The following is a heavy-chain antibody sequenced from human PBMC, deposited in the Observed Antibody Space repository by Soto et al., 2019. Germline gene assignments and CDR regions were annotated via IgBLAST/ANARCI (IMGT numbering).Heavy chain of an antibody. J-gene: IGHJ6*02. CDR1: GGTFSSYA. Sequence: ASVKVSCKASGGTFSSYAISWVRQAPGQGLEWMGGIIPIFGTANYAQKFQGRVTITADESTSTAYMELSSLRSEDTAVYYCARSIRYGYYYGMDVWGQGTTVTVSS. D-gene: IGHD1-1*01. V-gene: IGHV1-69*13. CDR3: ARSIRYGYYYGMDV. CDR2: IIPIFGTA.